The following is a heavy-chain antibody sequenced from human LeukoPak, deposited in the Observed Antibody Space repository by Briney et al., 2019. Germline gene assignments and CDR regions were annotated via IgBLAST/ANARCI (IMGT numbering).Heavy chain of an antibody. CDR1: GGSFSGYY. CDR3: ARGRGIVRVAAAPYGMDV. Sequence: SETLSLTCAVYGGSFSGYYWSWIRQPPGKRLEWIGEINHSGSTNYNPSLKSRVTISVDTSKNQFSLKLSSVTAADTAVYYCARGRGIVRVAAAPYGMDVWGQGTTVTVSS. V-gene: IGHV4-34*01. D-gene: IGHD6-13*01. J-gene: IGHJ6*02. CDR2: INHSGST.